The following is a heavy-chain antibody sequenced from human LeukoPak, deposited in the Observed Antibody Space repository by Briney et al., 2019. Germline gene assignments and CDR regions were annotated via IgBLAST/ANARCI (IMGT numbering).Heavy chain of an antibody. Sequence: PGGSLRLSCAASGFTFSSYAMSWVRQAPGKGLEWVSAISGSGGSTYYADSVKGRFTISRDNSKNTLYLQLNSLRVEDTAVYYCARSRFGDFLNYHYGMDVWGQGTTVTVSS. CDR2: ISGSGGST. D-gene: IGHD4-17*01. CDR1: GFTFSSYA. J-gene: IGHJ6*02. V-gene: IGHV3-23*01. CDR3: ARSRFGDFLNYHYGMDV.